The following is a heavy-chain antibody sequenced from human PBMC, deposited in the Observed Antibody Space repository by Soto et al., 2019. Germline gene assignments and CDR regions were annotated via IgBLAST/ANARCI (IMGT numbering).Heavy chain of an antibody. D-gene: IGHD2-15*01. Sequence: QLQLQESGPGLVKPSETLSLTCTVSGGSISSSSYYWGWIRQPPGKGLEWIGSIYYSGSTYYNPSLKSRVTISVDASKNQFSLKLSSVTAADTAVYYCASVTATHYCFDYWGQGTLVTVSS. CDR2: IYYSGST. CDR1: GGSISSSSYY. J-gene: IGHJ4*02. CDR3: ASVTATHYCFDY. V-gene: IGHV4-39*01.